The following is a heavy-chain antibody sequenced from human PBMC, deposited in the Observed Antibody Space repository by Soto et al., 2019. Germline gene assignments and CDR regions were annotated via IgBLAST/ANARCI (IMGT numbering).Heavy chain of an antibody. CDR1: GFTFSCYS. CDR3: ARMDIVVVVAATWLAFDI. D-gene: IGHD2-15*01. J-gene: IGHJ3*02. Sequence: GGSLRLSCAASGFTFSCYSMNWVRQAPGKGLEWVSSISSSSSYIYYADSVKGRFTISRDNAKNSLYLQMNSLRAEDTAVYYCARMDIVVVVAATWLAFDIWGQGTMVTVSS. CDR2: ISSSSSYI. V-gene: IGHV3-21*01.